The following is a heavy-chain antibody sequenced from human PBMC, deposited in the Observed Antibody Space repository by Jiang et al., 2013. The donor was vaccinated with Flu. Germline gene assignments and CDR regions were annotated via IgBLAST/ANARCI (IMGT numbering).Heavy chain of an antibody. Sequence: PGLVKPSETLSLTCSVSDDSISGYYWSWIRQPPGKGLEWIGCIYYSESTIYNTIYNPSLTSRVTISVVTSKNQLSLKLTSVTAADTAVYYCARHKALVGAPAFDHWGQGTLVTVSS. CDR1: DDSISGYY. D-gene: IGHD1-26*01. CDR3: ARHKALVGAPAFDH. V-gene: IGHV4-59*08. J-gene: IGHJ4*02. CDR2: IYYSESTIYNT.